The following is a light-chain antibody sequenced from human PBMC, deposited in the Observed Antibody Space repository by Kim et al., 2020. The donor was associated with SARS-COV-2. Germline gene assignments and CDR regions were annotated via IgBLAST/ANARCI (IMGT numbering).Light chain of an antibody. CDR3: QQYDKFPYN. Sequence: ASVGERVTITCRASQTISNNLAWYQQKPGKAPKFLIYKASILEDGVPTRFSGSESGTEFSLTISNLQPDDFATYYCQQYDKFPYNFGQGTKLEI. CDR2: KAS. CDR1: QTISNN. V-gene: IGKV1-5*03. J-gene: IGKJ2*01.